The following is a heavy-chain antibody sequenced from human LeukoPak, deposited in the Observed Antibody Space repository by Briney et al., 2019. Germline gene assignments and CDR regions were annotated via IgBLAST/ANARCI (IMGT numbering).Heavy chain of an antibody. CDR2: MNQDGSEI. CDR1: GFTVSSNY. D-gene: IGHD4-23*01. Sequence: GGSLRLSCAASGFTVSSNYMNWVRQAPGKGLEWVANMNQDGSEIYYLDSVKGRFTISRDNAKNSVYLQMNSLRAEDAAVYYCVRGNDYGGPHYWGQGTLVTVSS. J-gene: IGHJ4*02. CDR3: VRGNDYGGPHY. V-gene: IGHV3-7*01.